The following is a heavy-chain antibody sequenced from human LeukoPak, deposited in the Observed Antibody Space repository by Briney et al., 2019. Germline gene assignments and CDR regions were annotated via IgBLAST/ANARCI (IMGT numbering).Heavy chain of an antibody. J-gene: IGHJ4*02. CDR1: GGSISSYY. CDR3: ARGEYCSGGSCYWIDY. V-gene: IGHV4-59*12. D-gene: IGHD2-15*01. CDR2: IHYTGST. Sequence: SETLSLTCTVSGGSISSYYWSWIRQSPGKGLECIGYIHYTGSTNYNPSLKSRVTISVETSKNQFSLKLSSVTAADTAVYYCARGEYCSGGSCYWIDYWGQGTLVTVSS.